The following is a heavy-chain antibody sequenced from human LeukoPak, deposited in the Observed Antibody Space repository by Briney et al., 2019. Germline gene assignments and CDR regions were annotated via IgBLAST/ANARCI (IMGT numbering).Heavy chain of an antibody. CDR2: IYYSGST. D-gene: IGHD3-10*01. V-gene: IGHV4-39*07. CDR1: GGSISSSSYY. CDR3: ARGGYWFGELTLDY. J-gene: IGHJ4*02. Sequence: PSETLSLTCTVSGGSISSSSYYWGWIRQPPGKGLEWIGSIYYSGSTYYNPSLKSRVTISVDTSKNQFSLKLSSVTAADTAVYYCARGGYWFGELTLDYWGQGTLVTVSS.